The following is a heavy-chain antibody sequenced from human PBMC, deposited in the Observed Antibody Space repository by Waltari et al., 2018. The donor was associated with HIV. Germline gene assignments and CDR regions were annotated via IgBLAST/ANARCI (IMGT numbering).Heavy chain of an antibody. Sequence: EVQLLESGGGLVQPGGSLRLSCAASGFIFSSYAMRWVRQAPGKGLEWVPAISAGGVSTYYADSVKGRFTISRDNSKNTVYLQMNSLRGEDTAVYYCARDLGGYWYFDLWGRGTLVTVSS. V-gene: IGHV3-23*01. CDR3: ARDLGGYWYFDL. D-gene: IGHD3-16*01. CDR1: GFIFSSYA. CDR2: ISAGGVST. J-gene: IGHJ2*01.